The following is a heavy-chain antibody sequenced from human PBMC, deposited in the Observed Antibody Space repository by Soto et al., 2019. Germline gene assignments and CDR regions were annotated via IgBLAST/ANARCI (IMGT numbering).Heavy chain of an antibody. V-gene: IGHV3-64D*06. D-gene: IGHD1-1*01. J-gene: IGHJ4*02. Sequence: GGSLRLSCSASGFTFSSYAMYWVRQAPGKGLEYVSAISSNGGSTYYADSVKGRFTISRDNSKNTLYLQMSSLRAEDTAVYYCVKDPFRQLERRMYFDYWGQGTLVTVSS. CDR3: VKDPFRQLERRMYFDY. CDR1: GFTFSSYA. CDR2: ISSNGGST.